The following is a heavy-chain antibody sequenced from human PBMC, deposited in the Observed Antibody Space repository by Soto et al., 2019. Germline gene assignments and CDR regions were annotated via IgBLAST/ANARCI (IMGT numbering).Heavy chain of an antibody. CDR2: INPSGGST. J-gene: IGHJ6*02. CDR1: GYTFTSYY. CDR3: ARDLGDGYSFYGMDV. D-gene: IGHD5-18*01. Sequence: ASVKVSCKASGYTFTSYYMHWVRQAPGQGLEWMGIINPSGGSTSYAQKFQGRVTMTRDTSTSTVYMELSSLRSEDTAVYYCARDLGDGYSFYGMDVWGQGTTVTVSS. V-gene: IGHV1-46*03.